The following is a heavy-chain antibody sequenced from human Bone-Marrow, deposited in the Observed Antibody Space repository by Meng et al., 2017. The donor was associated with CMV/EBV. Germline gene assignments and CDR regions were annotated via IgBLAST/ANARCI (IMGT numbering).Heavy chain of an antibody. CDR1: GFTFSSYA. D-gene: IGHD3-3*01. J-gene: IGHJ5*02. Sequence: GGSLRLSCAASGFTFSSYAMSWVRQAPGKGLEWVSAISGSGGSTYYADSVKGRFTISRDNSKNTLYLQKNSLRAEDTAVYYCAKYEGFGVVKNWFDPWGQGTLVPSPQ. CDR2: ISGSGGST. CDR3: AKYEGFGVVKNWFDP. V-gene: IGHV3-23*01.